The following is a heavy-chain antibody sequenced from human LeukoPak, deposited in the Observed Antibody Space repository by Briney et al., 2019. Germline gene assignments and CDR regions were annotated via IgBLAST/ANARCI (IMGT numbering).Heavy chain of an antibody. CDR3: ARVIRRGPISIAAAGPDSRYYYYMDV. Sequence: PSETLSLTCTVSGGSISSSNYYWGWIRQPPGKGLEWIGTIYYSGSTYYNPSLKSRVTISVDSSKNQFSLKLNSVTAADTAVYYCARVIRRGPISIAAAGPDSRYYYYMDVWGKGTTVTVSS. J-gene: IGHJ6*03. V-gene: IGHV4-39*01. CDR1: GGSISSSNYY. D-gene: IGHD6-13*01. CDR2: IYYSGST.